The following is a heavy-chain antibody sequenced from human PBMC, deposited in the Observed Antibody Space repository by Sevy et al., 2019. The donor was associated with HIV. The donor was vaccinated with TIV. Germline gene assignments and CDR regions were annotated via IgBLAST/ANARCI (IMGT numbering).Heavy chain of an antibody. V-gene: IGHV4-59*01. Sequence: SETLSLTCTVSGGSISSYYWSWIRQPPGKGLEGIGYIYYSGSTNYNPSLKSRVTISVDTSKNQFSLKLSSVTAADTAVYCCARDRMTTGGGMDVWGKGTTVTVSS. CDR3: ARDRMTTGGGMDV. CDR1: GGSISSYY. J-gene: IGHJ6*03. CDR2: IYYSGST. D-gene: IGHD4-17*01.